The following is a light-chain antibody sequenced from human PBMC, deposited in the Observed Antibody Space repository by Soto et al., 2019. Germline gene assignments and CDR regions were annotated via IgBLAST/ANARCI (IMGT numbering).Light chain of an antibody. CDR3: QQYNTYSWT. CDR1: QTISSW. CDR2: DAS. J-gene: IGKJ1*01. V-gene: IGKV1-5*01. Sequence: DIQMTQSPSTLSGSVGDRVTITCRASQTISSWLAWYQQKPGKAPKLLIYDASTLESGVPSRFSGSGSGTEFTLTISGLQPDDFATYYCQQYNTYSWTFGQGTKVDIK.